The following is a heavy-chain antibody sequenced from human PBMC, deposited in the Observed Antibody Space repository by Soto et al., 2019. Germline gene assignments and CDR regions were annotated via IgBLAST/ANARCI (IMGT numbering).Heavy chain of an antibody. Sequence: QVQLVQSGAEEKKPGASVKVSCKASGYTFTSYAMHWVRQAPGQRLEWMGWINAGNGNTKYSQKFQGRVTITRDTAASTAYMELSSLRSEDTAVYYCAGGITLPTPLDSWGQGTLVTVSS. J-gene: IGHJ4*02. D-gene: IGHD1-20*01. V-gene: IGHV1-3*05. CDR3: AGGITLPTPLDS. CDR1: GYTFTSYA. CDR2: INAGNGNT.